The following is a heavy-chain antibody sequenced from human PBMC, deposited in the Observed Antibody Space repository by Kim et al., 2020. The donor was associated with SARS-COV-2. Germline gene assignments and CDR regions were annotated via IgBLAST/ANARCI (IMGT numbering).Heavy chain of an antibody. J-gene: IGHJ5*02. V-gene: IGHV1-18*01. D-gene: IGHD3-16*01. CDR2: ISAYNGNT. CDR3: ARDWGPEPIPREYWFDP. Sequence: ASVKVYCKASGYTFTSYGISWVRQAPGQGLEWMGWISAYNGNTNYAQKLQGRVTMTTDTSTSTAYMELRSLRSDDTAVYYCARDWGPEPIPREYWFDPWGQGTLVTVSS. CDR1: GYTFTSYG.